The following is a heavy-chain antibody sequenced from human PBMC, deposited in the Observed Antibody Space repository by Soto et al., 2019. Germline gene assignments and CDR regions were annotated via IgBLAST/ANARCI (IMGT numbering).Heavy chain of an antibody. CDR3: ARSNYYDSSGYSLYYYYGMDV. D-gene: IGHD3-22*01. CDR1: GYTFTGYY. Sequence: ASVKVSCKASGYTFTGYYMHWVRQAPGQGLEWMGWINPNSGGTNYAQKFQGRVTMTRDTSISTAYMELSRLRSDDTAVYYCARSNYYDSSGYSLYYYYGMDVWGQGTTVTVYS. V-gene: IGHV1-2*02. J-gene: IGHJ6*02. CDR2: INPNSGGT.